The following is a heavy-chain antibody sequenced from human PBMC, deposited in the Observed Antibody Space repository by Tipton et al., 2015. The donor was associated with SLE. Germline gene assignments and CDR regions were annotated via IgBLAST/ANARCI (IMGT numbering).Heavy chain of an antibody. J-gene: IGHJ6*03. V-gene: IGHV6-1*01. CDR3: ARGGRLVEGPMDV. D-gene: IGHD6-19*01. Sequence: GLVKPSQTLSLTCAISGDSVSSNSAAWNWIRQSPSRGLEWLGRTYYRSKWYNDYAVSVKSRITINPDTSTSTAYMELRSLRSDDTAVYYCARGGRLVEGPMDVWGKGTTVTVSS. CDR2: TYYRSKWYN. CDR1: GDSVSSNSAA.